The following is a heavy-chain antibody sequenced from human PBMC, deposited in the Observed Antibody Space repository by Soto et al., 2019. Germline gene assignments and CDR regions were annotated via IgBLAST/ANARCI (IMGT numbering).Heavy chain of an antibody. CDR1: GYTFTSYG. D-gene: IGHD1-1*01. CDR3: ARGRYGDY. Sequence: QVHLVQSGAEVKKPGASVKVSCKASGYTFTSYGITWVRQAPGQGLEWMGWISANNGNTDYAQKIQGRVIVTRDTSTSTAYTELRRLRSDNTAVYYCARGRYGDYWGQGALFTVSS. CDR2: ISANNGNT. J-gene: IGHJ4*02. V-gene: IGHV1-18*01.